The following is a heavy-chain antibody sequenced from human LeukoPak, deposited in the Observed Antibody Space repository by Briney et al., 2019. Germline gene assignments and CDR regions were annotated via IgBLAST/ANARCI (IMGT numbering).Heavy chain of an antibody. CDR2: IYYSGST. V-gene: IGHV4-59*12. CDR3: ARDRPEEYYFDY. J-gene: IGHJ4*02. CDR1: GGSFSGYY. Sequence: SETLSLTCTVSGGSFSGYYWSWIRQPPGKGLEWIGYIYYSGSTNYNPSLKSRVTMSVDTSKNQFSLKLSSVTAADTAVYYCARDRPEEYYFDYWGQGTLVTVSS.